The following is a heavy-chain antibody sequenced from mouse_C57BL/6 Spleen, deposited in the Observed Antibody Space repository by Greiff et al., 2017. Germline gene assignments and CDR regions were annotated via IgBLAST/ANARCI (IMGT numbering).Heavy chain of an antibody. Sequence: QVHVKQSGAELVKPGASVKISCKASGYAFSSYWMNWVKQRPGKGLEWIGQIYPGDGDTNYNGKFKGKATLTADKSSSTAYMQLSSLTSEDSAVYFCARDYGSSYLYYFDYWGQGTTLTVSS. CDR1: GYAFSSYW. V-gene: IGHV1-80*01. J-gene: IGHJ2*01. D-gene: IGHD1-1*01. CDR3: ARDYGSSYLYYFDY. CDR2: IYPGDGDT.